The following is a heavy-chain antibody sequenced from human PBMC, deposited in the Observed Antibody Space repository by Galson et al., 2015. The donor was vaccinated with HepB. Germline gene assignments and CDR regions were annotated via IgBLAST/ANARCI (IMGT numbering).Heavy chain of an antibody. CDR2: IKQDGSEK. CDR1: GFTFSDAW. V-gene: IGHV3-7*01. J-gene: IGHJ4*02. D-gene: IGHD4-17*01. Sequence: SLRLSCAGSGFTFSDAWMSWFRQAPGKGLEWVANIKQDGSEKYYADSVKGRFTISRDNAKKSLYLQMNSLRAEDTAVYFCARDSSSRGKNDYGDPGVYWGQGTLVTVSS. CDR3: ARDSSSRGKNDYGDPGVY.